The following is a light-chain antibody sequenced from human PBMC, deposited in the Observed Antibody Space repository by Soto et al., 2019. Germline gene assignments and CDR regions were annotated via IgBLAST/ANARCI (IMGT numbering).Light chain of an antibody. Sequence: DIGMTHSPDSLAVSLGERATINCKSSQSVLYSSKNKNYLAWYQQRPGQPPKLLIYWASTRESGVPDRFSGSGSGTDFTLTITSLQAEDVAVYYCQQYESTPPTFGQGTKLEIK. CDR3: QQYESTPPT. CDR1: QSVLYSSKNKNY. CDR2: WAS. V-gene: IGKV4-1*01. J-gene: IGKJ2*01.